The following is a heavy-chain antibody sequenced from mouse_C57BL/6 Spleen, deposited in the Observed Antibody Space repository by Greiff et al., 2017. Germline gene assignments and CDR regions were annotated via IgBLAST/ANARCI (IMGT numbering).Heavy chain of an antibody. D-gene: IGHD2-1*01. V-gene: IGHV1-53*01. Sequence: VQLQQPGTELVKPGASVKLSCKASGYTFTSYWMHWVKQRPGQGLEWIGNINPSNGGTNYNEKFKSKATLTVDKSSSTAYMQLSGLTSEDSAVYYCANGNYESYYAMDYWGQGTSVTVSS. J-gene: IGHJ4*01. CDR1: GYTFTSYW. CDR2: INPSNGGT. CDR3: ANGNYESYYAMDY.